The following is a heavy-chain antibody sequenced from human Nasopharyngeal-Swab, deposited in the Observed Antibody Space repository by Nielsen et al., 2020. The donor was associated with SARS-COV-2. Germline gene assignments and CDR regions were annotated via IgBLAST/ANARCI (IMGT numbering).Heavy chain of an antibody. J-gene: IGHJ5*02. CDR1: GFTLSSHA. Sequence: GESLKTPFAASGFTLSSHAMSWVRQAPGKGPEWVSDISGSGDSTFYSDSVKGRFTMSRDNSKNMLYLQMSSLRAEDTAVYYCAKRCVAVAATSWFDPWGQGTLVTVSS. D-gene: IGHD2-15*01. V-gene: IGHV3-23*01. CDR2: ISGSGDST. CDR3: AKRCVAVAATSWFDP.